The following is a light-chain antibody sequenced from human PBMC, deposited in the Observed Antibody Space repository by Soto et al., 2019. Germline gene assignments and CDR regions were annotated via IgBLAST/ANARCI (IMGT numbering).Light chain of an antibody. CDR3: QQYNNWPPIT. J-gene: IGKJ5*01. CDR1: QSVRSK. V-gene: IGKV3-15*01. Sequence: EIVMTQSPATLSVSPGERSTLSCMASQSVRSKLAWYQQKPCQAPLLLIYDASTRATGIPARFSGSGSGTEFTLTISSLQSEDFAVYYCQQYNNWPPITFGPGTRLEIK. CDR2: DAS.